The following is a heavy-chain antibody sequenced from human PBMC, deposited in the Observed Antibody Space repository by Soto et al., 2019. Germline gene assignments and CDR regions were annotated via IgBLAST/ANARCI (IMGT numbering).Heavy chain of an antibody. Sequence: PGGTMRLSWAAAGCTFSSYGMSWGRQTPGKGLEWVSAISGSGGTTYYADSVKGRVTISRANPKNTLYIQMNSLRADATAVSSGPSAPSDFSSGSTGCFDYLRHPSLVTVSS. CDR1: GCTFSSYG. D-gene: IGHD3-3*01. CDR2: ISGSGGTT. CDR3: PSAPSDFSSGSTGCFDY. V-gene: IGHV3-23*01. J-gene: IGHJ4*01.